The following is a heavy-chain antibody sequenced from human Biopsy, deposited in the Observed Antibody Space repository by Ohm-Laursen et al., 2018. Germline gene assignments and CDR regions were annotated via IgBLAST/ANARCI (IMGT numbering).Heavy chain of an antibody. CDR1: GFTFSSYR. J-gene: IGHJ6*02. CDR3: AKDLHNYGMDV. Sequence: SLRLSCTASGFTFSSYRMNWVRQVPGKGLVWVATINKDGSTLQYVDSVRGRFTISRDNAENTLHLQMNSLRADDTAIYYCAKDLHNYGMDVWGQGTTVTVSS. V-gene: IGHV3-74*03. CDR2: INKDGSTL.